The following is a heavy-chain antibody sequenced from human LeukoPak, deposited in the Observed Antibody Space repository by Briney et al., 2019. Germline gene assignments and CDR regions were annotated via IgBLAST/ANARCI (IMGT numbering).Heavy chain of an antibody. J-gene: IGHJ4*02. CDR1: GFTFSSYG. CDR3: AKDHDDYGGSDY. CDR2: ISYDGSNK. D-gene: IGHD4-23*01. Sequence: PGGSLRLSCAASGFTFSSYGMHWVRQAPGKGLEWVAVISYDGSNKYYADSVKGRFTISRDNSKNTLYLQMNSLRAEDTAVYYCAKDHDDYGGSDYWGQGTLVTVSS. V-gene: IGHV3-30*18.